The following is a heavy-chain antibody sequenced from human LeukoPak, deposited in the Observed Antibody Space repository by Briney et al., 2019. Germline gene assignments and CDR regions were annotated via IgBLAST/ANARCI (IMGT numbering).Heavy chain of an antibody. D-gene: IGHD6-13*01. CDR2: TYYSGST. Sequence: SETLSLTCTVSGGSISSGGYYWSWIRQHPGKGLEWIGYTYYSGSTYYNPSLKSRVTISVDTSKNQFSLKLSSVTAADTAVYYCARDYPGIAAAGRRGNWFDPWGQGTLVTVSS. J-gene: IGHJ5*02. V-gene: IGHV4-31*03. CDR1: GGSISSGGYY. CDR3: ARDYPGIAAAGRRGNWFDP.